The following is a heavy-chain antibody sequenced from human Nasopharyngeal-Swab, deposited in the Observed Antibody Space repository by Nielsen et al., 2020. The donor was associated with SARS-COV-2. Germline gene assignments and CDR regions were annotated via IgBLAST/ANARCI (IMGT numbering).Heavy chain of an antibody. V-gene: IGHV1-8*01. CDR3: ARSHIVVVTDAFDI. CDR2: MNPNSGNT. CDR1: GYTFINHD. D-gene: IGHD2-21*02. Sequence: ASVKVSCKASGYTFINHDINWVRQATGQGLEWMGWMNPNSGNTGYAQKFQGRVTMTRNTSISTAYMELSSLRSDDTAVYYCARSHIVVVTDAFDIWGQGTMVTVSS. J-gene: IGHJ3*02.